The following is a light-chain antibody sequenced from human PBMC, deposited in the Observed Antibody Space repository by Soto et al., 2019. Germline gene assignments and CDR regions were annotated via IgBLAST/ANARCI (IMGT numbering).Light chain of an antibody. CDR3: AAWDDTVRSYV. CDR1: ISNIGNNY. CDR2: RNN. Sequence: HSVLTQPPSVSGTPGQRVTLSCSGSISNIGNNYVYWFQQLPGTAPKVLSNRNNQRPSGVPDRFSGSKSGTSASLAISGLRSEDEAEYYCAAWDDTVRSYVFGTGTKVTVL. V-gene: IGLV1-47*01. J-gene: IGLJ1*01.